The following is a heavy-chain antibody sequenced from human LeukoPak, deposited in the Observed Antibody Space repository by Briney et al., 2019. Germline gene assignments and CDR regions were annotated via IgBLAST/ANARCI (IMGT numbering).Heavy chain of an antibody. V-gene: IGHV4-38-2*02. CDR1: GYSISSGYY. Sequence: SETLSLTCTVSGYSISSGYYWGWIRQPPGKGLEWIGSIYHSGSTYYNPSLKSRVTISVDTSKNQFSLKLSSVTAADTAVYYCARGFRWVPDAFDIWGQGTMVTVSS. J-gene: IGHJ3*02. CDR2: IYHSGST. D-gene: IGHD4-23*01. CDR3: ARGFRWVPDAFDI.